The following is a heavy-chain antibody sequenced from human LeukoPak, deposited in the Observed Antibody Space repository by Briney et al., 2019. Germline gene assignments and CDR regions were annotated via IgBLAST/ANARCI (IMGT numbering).Heavy chain of an antibody. CDR2: ISSSSSFI. Sequence: GGSLRLSCAASGFTFSIYSMNWVRQAPGKGLEWVSSISSSSSFIYYADSVKGRFTISRDNAKNSLYLQMNSLRAEDTAVYYCAKPFDYGDYPFYWGQGTLVTVSS. CDR3: AKPFDYGDYPFY. CDR1: GFTFSIYS. J-gene: IGHJ4*02. V-gene: IGHV3-21*01. D-gene: IGHD4-17*01.